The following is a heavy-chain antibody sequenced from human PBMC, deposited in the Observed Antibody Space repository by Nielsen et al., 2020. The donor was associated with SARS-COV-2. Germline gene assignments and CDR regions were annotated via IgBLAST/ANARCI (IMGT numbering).Heavy chain of an antibody. CDR3: ARFRRDWFDP. Sequence: SETLSLTCTVSGGSISSYYWSWIRQPPGKGLEWIGYIYYSGSTNYNPSLKSRVTISVDTSKNQFSLKLSSVTAADTAVHYCARFRRDWFDPWGQGTLVTVSS. J-gene: IGHJ5*02. CDR1: GGSISSYY. CDR2: IYYSGST. V-gene: IGHV4-59*13.